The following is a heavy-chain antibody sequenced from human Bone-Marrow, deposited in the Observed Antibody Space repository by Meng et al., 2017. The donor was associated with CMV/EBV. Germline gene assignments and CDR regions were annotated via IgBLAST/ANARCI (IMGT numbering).Heavy chain of an antibody. D-gene: IGHD2-2*02. J-gene: IGHJ4*02. V-gene: IGHV3-11*01. CDR1: GFTFSDYY. CDR2: ISSSGSTI. CDR3: ARDSLYCSSTSCYTPLDY. Sequence: GESLKISCAASGFTFSDYYMSWIRQAPGKGLEWVSYISSSGSTIYYADSVKGRFTISRDNSKNTLYLQMNSLRAEDTAVYYCARDSLYCSSTSCYTPLDYWGQGTQVTVSS.